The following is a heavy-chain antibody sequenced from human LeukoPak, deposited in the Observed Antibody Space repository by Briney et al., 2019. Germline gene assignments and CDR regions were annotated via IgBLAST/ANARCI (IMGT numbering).Heavy chain of an antibody. CDR1: GFTFSSYG. CDR3: ARDSSLSDYGDYGSLRC. Sequence: GRSLRLSCAASGFTFSSYGMHWVRQAPGKGLEWVAVISYDGSNKYYADSVKGRFTISRDNSKNTLYLQMNSLRAEDTAVYYCARDSSLSDYGDYGSLRCWGQGTLVTVSS. D-gene: IGHD4-17*01. V-gene: IGHV3-30*19. CDR2: ISYDGSNK. J-gene: IGHJ4*02.